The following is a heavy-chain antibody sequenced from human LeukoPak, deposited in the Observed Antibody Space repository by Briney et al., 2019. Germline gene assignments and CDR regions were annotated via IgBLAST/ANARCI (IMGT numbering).Heavy chain of an antibody. CDR3: ARYSSGSSFDY. Sequence: SETLSLTCTVSGGSISSSSYYWGWLRQPPGKGLEWIGSIYYSGSTYYNPSLKSRVTISVDTSKNQFSLKLSSVTAADTAVYYCARYSSGSSFDYWGQGTLVTVSS. J-gene: IGHJ4*02. V-gene: IGHV4-39*07. D-gene: IGHD6-19*01. CDR1: GGSISSSSYY. CDR2: IYYSGST.